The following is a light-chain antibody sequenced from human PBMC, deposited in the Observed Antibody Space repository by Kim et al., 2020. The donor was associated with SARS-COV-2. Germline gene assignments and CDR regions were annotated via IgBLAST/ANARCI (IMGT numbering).Light chain of an antibody. J-gene: IGLJ2*01. V-gene: IGLV3-1*01. CDR1: KLGDKY. CDR3: QAWDSSTVV. Sequence: SVAPGQTASITGSGDKLGDKYACWYQQKPGQSPVLDLYQDSKRPSGIPERFSGSNSGNTATLTISGTQAMDEADYYCQAWDSSTVVFGGGTQLTVL. CDR2: QDS.